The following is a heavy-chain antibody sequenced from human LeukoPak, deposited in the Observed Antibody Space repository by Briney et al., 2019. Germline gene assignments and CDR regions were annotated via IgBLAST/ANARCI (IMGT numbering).Heavy chain of an antibody. CDR2: ISGSGGST. CDR1: GFTFSSYA. Sequence: GVSLRLSCAASGFTFSSYAMSWVRHAPGKGLEWFSAISGSGGSTYYADSVKVRFTISRDNSKNTLYLQRNSLRAEDTAVYYCASSTSWNYYYMDVWGKGTTVTVSS. D-gene: IGHD2-2*01. V-gene: IGHV3-23*01. J-gene: IGHJ6*03. CDR3: ASSTSWNYYYMDV.